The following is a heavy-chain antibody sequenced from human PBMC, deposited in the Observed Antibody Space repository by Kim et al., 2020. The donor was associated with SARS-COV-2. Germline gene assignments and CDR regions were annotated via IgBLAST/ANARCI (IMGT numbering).Heavy chain of an antibody. CDR3: ARDPCDYGGGG. CDR2: K. J-gene: IGHJ4*02. Sequence: KYYVDSVKGRFTISRDNAKNSLYLQMNSLRAEDTAVYYCARDPCDYGGGGWGQGTLVTVSS. D-gene: IGHD4-17*01. V-gene: IGHV3-7*01.